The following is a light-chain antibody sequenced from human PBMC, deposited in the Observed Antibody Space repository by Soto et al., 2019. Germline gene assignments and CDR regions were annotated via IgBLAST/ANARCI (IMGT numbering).Light chain of an antibody. J-gene: IGKJ1*01. CDR1: QSVSSI. CDR3: QQYNNWPPGT. Sequence: EIVMTQSPATLSVSPGERATLSCRASQSVSSILAWYQQRPGQAPRLLIYGASSRAAGVPARFSGRGSGTEFTLTISSLQSEDFAVYYCQQYNNWPPGTFGQGTKVDIK. CDR2: GAS. V-gene: IGKV3-15*01.